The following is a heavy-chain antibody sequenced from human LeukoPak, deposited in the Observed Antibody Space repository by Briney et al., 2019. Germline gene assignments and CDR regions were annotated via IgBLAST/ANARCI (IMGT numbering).Heavy chain of an antibody. J-gene: IGHJ5*02. CDR3: VGGGGDS. CDR1: GFNVSNYY. V-gene: IGHV3-53*01. D-gene: IGHD3-16*01. Sequence: GGSLRLSCAASGFNVSNYYMYWVRQAPGQGLEWVSVIYTAGSASYTGSVKGRFTISRDNSNNTVYLLMNSLRAEDTAVYYCVGGGGDSWGQGTLVTVSS. CDR2: IYTAGSA.